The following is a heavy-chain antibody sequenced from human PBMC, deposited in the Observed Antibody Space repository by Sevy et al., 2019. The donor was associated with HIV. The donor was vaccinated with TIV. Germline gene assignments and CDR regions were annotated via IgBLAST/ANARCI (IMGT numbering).Heavy chain of an antibody. D-gene: IGHD3-22*01. CDR3: ARAYFIGYYYDSRGYLDY. CDR1: GYTFTGYY. CDR2: INPNSGGT. J-gene: IGHJ4*02. V-gene: IGHV1-2*02. Sequence: ASVKVSCKASGYTFTGYYMHWVRQAPGQGLEWMGWINPNSGGTNYAQKFQGRVTMTRDTSISTAYMELSRLRSDDTAVYYCARAYFIGYYYDSRGYLDYWGQGTLVTVSS.